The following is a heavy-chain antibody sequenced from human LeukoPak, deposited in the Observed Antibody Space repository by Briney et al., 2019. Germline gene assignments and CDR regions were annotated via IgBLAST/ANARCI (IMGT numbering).Heavy chain of an antibody. CDR3: AKGSYGDYVGNWLDP. V-gene: IGHV3-9*01. J-gene: IGHJ5*02. Sequence: GGSLRLSCAASGFTFDDYAMHWVRQAPGKGLEGVSGISWNSGSIGYADSVKGRFTISRDNAKNSLYLQMNSLRAEDTALYYCAKGSYGDYVGNWLDPWGQGTLVTVSS. D-gene: IGHD4-17*01. CDR2: ISWNSGSI. CDR1: GFTFDDYA.